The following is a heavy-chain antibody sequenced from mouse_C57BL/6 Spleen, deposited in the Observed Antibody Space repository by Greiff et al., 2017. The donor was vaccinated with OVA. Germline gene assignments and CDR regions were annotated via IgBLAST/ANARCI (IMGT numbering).Heavy chain of an antibody. J-gene: IGHJ3*01. V-gene: IGHV14-4*01. Sequence: VQLQQSGAELVRPGASVKLSCTASGFNIKDDYMHWVKQRPEPGLEWIGWIDPENGDTEYASNFQGKATITADTSSNTAYLQLSSLTSEDTAVYYCTFYYYGSSPRFAYWGQGTLVTVSA. D-gene: IGHD1-1*01. CDR1: GFNIKDDY. CDR3: TFYYYGSSPRFAY. CDR2: IDPENGDT.